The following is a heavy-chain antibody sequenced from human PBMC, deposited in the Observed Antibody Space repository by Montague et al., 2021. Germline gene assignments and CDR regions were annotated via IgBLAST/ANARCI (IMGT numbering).Heavy chain of an antibody. CDR3: ARDQGGYFDY. Sequence: TLSLTCTVSGGSINNGGYYWTWIRQHPGKGLEWIGYIYYSGTTYYNPSLKSQVTISVDTSKNQFSLKLSSVTAADTAVYYCARDQGGYFDYWGQGTLVTVSS. J-gene: IGHJ4*02. CDR1: GGSINNGGYY. D-gene: IGHD3-16*01. CDR2: IYYSGTT. V-gene: IGHV4-31*01.